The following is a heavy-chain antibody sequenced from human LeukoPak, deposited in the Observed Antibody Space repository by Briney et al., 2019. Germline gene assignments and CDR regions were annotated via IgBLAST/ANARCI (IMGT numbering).Heavy chain of an antibody. J-gene: IGHJ4*02. CDR3: RGLMVAAIRFDY. CDR2: ISSRSSYI. CDR1: GFTFSYYS. V-gene: IGHV3-21*04. Sequence: GGSLRLSCAASGFTFSYYSMNWVRQAPGKGLEWVASISSRSSYISYGDSVKGRFTVSRDNSKNTLYLQMNSLRAEDTAVYYCRGLMVAAIRFDYWGQGTLVTVSS. D-gene: IGHD2-15*01.